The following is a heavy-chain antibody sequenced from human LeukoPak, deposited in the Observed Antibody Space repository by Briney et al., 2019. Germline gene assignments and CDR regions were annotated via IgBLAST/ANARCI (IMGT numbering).Heavy chain of an antibody. D-gene: IGHD4-17*01. CDR3: HYPNYGLGD. Sequence: SETLSLTCAVYGGSFSGYYWSWIRQPPGKGLEWIGEINHSGSTNYNPSLKSRVTISVDTSKNQFSLKLSSVTAADTAVYYCHYPNYGLGDWGQGTLVTVSS. J-gene: IGHJ4*02. CDR2: INHSGST. V-gene: IGHV4-34*01. CDR1: GGSFSGYY.